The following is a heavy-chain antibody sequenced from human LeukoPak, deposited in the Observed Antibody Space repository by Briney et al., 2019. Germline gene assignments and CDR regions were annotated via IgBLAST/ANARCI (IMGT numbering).Heavy chain of an antibody. Sequence: SETLSLTCGVSGYPINNAYYWVWIRQPPGKGLEWIGSLYHPDSTYYNPSLKSRVTMSVDTSRDQFSLRLSFVTAAHTAVYYCARQYDSYFYYYLDLWGTGATVTVSS. CDR3: ARQYDSYFYYYLDL. D-gene: IGHD2-2*01. V-gene: IGHV4-38-2*01. J-gene: IGHJ6*03. CDR1: GYPINNAYY. CDR2: LYHPDST.